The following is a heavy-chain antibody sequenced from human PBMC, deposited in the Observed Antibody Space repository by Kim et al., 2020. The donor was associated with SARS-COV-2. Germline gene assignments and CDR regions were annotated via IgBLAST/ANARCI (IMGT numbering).Heavy chain of an antibody. Sequence: YVDSVKGRFTMSRDTARNSLSLQMNSLRIEDTAIYYCAALDSAQVPGGIWGHGTLVTVSS. V-gene: IGHV3-7*01. D-gene: IGHD3-10*01. CDR3: AALDSAQVPGGI. J-gene: IGHJ4*01.